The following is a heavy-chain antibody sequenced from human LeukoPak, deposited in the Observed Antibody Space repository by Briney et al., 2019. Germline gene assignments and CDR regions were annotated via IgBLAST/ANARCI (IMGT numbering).Heavy chain of an antibody. CDR3: ARGGGGYCSSTSCYVLFNWFDP. J-gene: IGHJ5*02. CDR1: GGSISSGGYS. V-gene: IGHV4-30-2*01. D-gene: IGHD2-2*01. Sequence: SQALSLTCAVSGGSISSGGYSWGWVRQPPGKGLEWIGYIYHSGSTYYNPSLKSRVTISVDRSKNQFSLKLSSVTAADTAVYYCARGGGGYCSSTSCYVLFNWFDPWGQGTLVTVSS. CDR2: IYHSGST.